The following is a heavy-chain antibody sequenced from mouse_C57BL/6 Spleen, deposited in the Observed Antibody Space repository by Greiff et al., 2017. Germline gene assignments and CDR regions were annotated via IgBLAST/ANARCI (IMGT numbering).Heavy chain of an antibody. Sequence: EVKVEESGGGLVKPGGSLKLSCAASGFTFSSYAMSWVRQTPEKRLEWVATISDGGSYTYYPDNVKGRFTISRDNAKNNLYLQMSHLKSEDTAMYYCARGGFTTVVPHFDYWGQGTTLTVSS. CDR3: ARGGFTTVVPHFDY. D-gene: IGHD1-1*01. CDR1: GFTFSSYA. V-gene: IGHV5-4*03. J-gene: IGHJ2*01. CDR2: ISDGGSYT.